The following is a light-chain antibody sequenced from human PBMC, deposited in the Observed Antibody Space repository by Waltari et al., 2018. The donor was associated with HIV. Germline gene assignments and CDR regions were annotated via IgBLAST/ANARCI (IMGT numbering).Light chain of an antibody. V-gene: IGKV4-1*01. CDR3: QQYLNTPWT. CDR1: QNILYSSNNKNY. J-gene: IGKJ1*01. Sequence: DIVMTQSPDSLAASLGERATISCKSSQNILYSSNNKNYLAWYQQKPRQPPKLLIYWASTRASGVPERFSGSGSGTDFTLTISSLQAEDVAIYYCQQYLNTPWTFGQGTKVEVK. CDR2: WAS.